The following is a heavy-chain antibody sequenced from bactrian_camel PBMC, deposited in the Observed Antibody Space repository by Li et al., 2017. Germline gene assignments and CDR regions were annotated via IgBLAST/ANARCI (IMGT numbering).Heavy chain of an antibody. V-gene: IGHV3S1*01. CDR2: IVTLGGTT. CDR3: AAGWSYGVGTLLRRHYDY. J-gene: IGHJ4*01. Sequence: HVQLVESGGGSVQAGGSLRLSCGWSGYTYNAYCMGWFRQAPGKEREGVAAIVTLGGTTYYDDSVTGRFTISQDNAKKTTYLQMDQLRTEDTAIYYCAAGWSYGVGTLLRRHYDYWGQGTQVTVS. CDR1: GYTYNAYC. D-gene: IGHD5*01.